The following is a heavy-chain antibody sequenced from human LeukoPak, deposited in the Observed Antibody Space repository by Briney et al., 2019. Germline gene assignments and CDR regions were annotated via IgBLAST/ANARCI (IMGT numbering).Heavy chain of an antibody. CDR2: ISGSGAAT. CDR1: GFTFSTSD. Sequence: GGSLRLSCAASGFTFSTSDMHWVRQAPGKGLEWIACISGSGAATYYADSVKGRFTISRDDATNSLYLQMNNLRVADTALYYCAGGDVPHYYNSPVVGWFDPWGQGTLVTVSP. J-gene: IGHJ5*02. CDR3: AGGDVPHYYNSPVVGWFDP. D-gene: IGHD3-10*01. V-gene: IGHV3-48*03.